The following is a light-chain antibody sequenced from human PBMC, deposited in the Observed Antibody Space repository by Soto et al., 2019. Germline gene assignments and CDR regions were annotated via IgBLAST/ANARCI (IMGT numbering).Light chain of an antibody. Sequence: QSALTQPPSASGSPGQSVTISCTGTSSDIGDYNYVSWYQQHPGNAPKLMIYEVSQRPSGVPDGFSGSKSGTTASLTVSGLQAEDRAVNNCSSYAGSLYVFGTGTKLTVL. J-gene: IGLJ1*01. V-gene: IGLV2-8*01. CDR2: EVS. CDR1: SSDIGDYNY. CDR3: SSYAGSLYV.